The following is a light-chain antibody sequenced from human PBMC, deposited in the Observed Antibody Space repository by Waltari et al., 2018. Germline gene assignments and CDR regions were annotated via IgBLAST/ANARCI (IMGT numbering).Light chain of an antibody. J-gene: IGLJ3*02. CDR1: SSDIGRYDI. CDR2: DVS. Sequence: QSALTQPAAVSGSPGQSVTIYCIGASSDIGRYDIVSWYQQHPGNAPKLVISDVSKRPSGVSDRFSGSKSGDTASLTISGLQFEDEADYYCCSYAGNYVWVFGGGTRLTVL. CDR3: CSYAGNYVWV. V-gene: IGLV2-23*02.